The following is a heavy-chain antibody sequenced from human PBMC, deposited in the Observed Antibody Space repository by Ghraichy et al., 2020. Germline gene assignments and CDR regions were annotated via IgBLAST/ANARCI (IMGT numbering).Heavy chain of an antibody. D-gene: IGHD4-23*01. CDR2: ISSSSRNI. Sequence: ESLNISCVASGFTFSSYSMNWVRQSPGKGLEWVSHISSSSRNIFYADSVKGRFTISRDNAKNSLSLQMNSLRDEDTAVYYCARASAVVRFYYYAGMDVWGQGTTVTVSS. CDR3: ARASAVVRFYYYAGMDV. J-gene: IGHJ6*02. V-gene: IGHV3-48*02. CDR1: GFTFSSYS.